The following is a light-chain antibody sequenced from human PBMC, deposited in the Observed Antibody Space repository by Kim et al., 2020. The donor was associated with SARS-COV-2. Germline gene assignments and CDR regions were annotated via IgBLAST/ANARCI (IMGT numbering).Light chain of an antibody. J-gene: IGKJ2*01. Sequence: SLSPGERATLSCRASQVAFSSLAWYQQKPGQAPRLLVYDTATRASGIPARFSGSGSGTDFTLTISSLEPGDSAIYYCQQRSNWPRTFGQGTKLEI. V-gene: IGKV3-11*01. CDR2: DTA. CDR1: QVAFSS. CDR3: QQRSNWPRT.